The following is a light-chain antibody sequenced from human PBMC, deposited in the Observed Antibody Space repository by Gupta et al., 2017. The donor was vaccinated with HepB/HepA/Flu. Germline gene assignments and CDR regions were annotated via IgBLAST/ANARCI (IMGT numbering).Light chain of an antibody. V-gene: IGKV4-1*01. CDR3: QQDDSCSLT. Sequence: DIVMTQPTDSLAVSLGERATINCMSSQNILYSDNKNYLAWYQQKTGQPPKLLIYWASIRESGVPDRFSGSGSGTDFTLTISSLQAEDVAVYYCQQDDSCSLTFGGGTKVEIK. CDR2: WAS. J-gene: IGKJ4*01. CDR1: QNILYSDNKNY.